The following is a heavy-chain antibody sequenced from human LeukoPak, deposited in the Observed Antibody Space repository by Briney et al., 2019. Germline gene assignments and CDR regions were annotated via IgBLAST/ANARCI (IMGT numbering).Heavy chain of an antibody. V-gene: IGHV4-31*03. CDR1: GGSISSGGYS. CDR2: IYYSGST. J-gene: IGHJ6*02. CDR3: ARLKRSLGELSQPYGMDV. D-gene: IGHD3-16*02. Sequence: SQTLSLTCTVSGGSISSGGYSWSWIRQHPGKGLEWIGYIYYSGSTYYDPSLKSRVTISVDTSKNQFSLKLSSVTAADTAVYYCARLKRSLGELSQPYGMDVWGQGTTVTVSS.